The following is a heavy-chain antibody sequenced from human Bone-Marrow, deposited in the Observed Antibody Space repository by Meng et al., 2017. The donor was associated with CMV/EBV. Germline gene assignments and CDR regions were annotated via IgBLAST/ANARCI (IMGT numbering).Heavy chain of an antibody. D-gene: IGHD1-7*01. V-gene: IGHV4-4*02. CDR2: IYHSGST. CDR1: GGSISSSNW. Sequence: SETLSLTCAVSGGSISSSNWWSWVRQPPGKGLEWIGEIYHSGSTNYNPSLKSRFTISVDKSKNQFSLKLSSVTAADTAVYYCARGSVRELLDYWGQGTLVTVSS. CDR3: ARGSVRELLDY. J-gene: IGHJ4*02.